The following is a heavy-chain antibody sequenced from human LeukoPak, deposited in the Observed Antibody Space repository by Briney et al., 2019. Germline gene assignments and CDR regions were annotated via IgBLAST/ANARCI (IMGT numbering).Heavy chain of an antibody. V-gene: IGHV3-21*01. CDR2: ISTSSSYI. CDR3: ARVGEKAFHLWPEIDY. D-gene: IGHD5-24*01. CDR1: VLTFSSYS. J-gene: IGHJ4*02. Sequence: PGGSLRLTCAASVLTFSSYSMGWVRQAPGKGLEWVSCISTSSSYIYYADSVKGRFTISRDNAKNSLYLQMSSLRAEHTAVYYCARVGEKAFHLWPEIDYWGQGTLVTVS.